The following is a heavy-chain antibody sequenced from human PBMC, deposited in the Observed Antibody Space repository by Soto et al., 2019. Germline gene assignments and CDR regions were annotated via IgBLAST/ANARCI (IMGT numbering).Heavy chain of an antibody. CDR2: ISTYNGDT. CDR1: GYTFTRSG. D-gene: IGHD1-20*01. V-gene: IGHV1-18*01. J-gene: IGHJ4*02. Sequence: ASVKVSCKASGYTFTRSGISWVRQAPGQGLEWMGWISTYNGDTKYSQKFQGRVTITRDTSASTAYMELSSLRSEDTAVYYCARGITLPTPLDYWGQGTLVTSPQ. CDR3: ARGITLPTPLDY.